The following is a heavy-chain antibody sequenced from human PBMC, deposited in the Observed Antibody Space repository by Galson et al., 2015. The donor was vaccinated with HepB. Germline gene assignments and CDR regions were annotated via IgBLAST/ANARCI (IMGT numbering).Heavy chain of an antibody. Sequence: PALVKPTQTLTLTCTFSGFSLSTSGMRVSWIRQPPGKALEWLARIDWDDDKFYSTSLETRLTISKDTSKNQVVLTMTNMDPVDTATYYYARMGPGRYFDYWGQGTLVTVSS. CDR3: ARMGPGRYFDY. J-gene: IGHJ4*02. CDR2: IDWDDDK. V-gene: IGHV2-70*04. CDR1: GFSLSTSGMR.